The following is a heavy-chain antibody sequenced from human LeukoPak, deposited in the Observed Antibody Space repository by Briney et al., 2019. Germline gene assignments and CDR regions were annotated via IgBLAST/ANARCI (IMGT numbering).Heavy chain of an antibody. CDR3: ARECSSTSCYGYGMDV. CDR2: IYYSGST. Sequence: SETLSLTCTVSGGSISSGGYYCPWVRQHPGKGLEWIGYIYYSGSTYYNPSLKSRVTISVDTSKNQFSLKLSSVTAADTAVYYCARECSSTSCYGYGMDVWGQGTTVTVSS. J-gene: IGHJ6*02. CDR1: GGSISSGGYY. V-gene: IGHV4-31*03. D-gene: IGHD2-2*01.